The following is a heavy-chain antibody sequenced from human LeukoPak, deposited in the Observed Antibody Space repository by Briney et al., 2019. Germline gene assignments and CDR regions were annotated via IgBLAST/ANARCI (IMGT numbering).Heavy chain of an antibody. Sequence: SETLTLTCTVSGGSISSGSYYWSWIRQPAGKGLEWIGRIYTSGSTNYNPSLKSRVTISVDTSKNQFSLKLSSVTGADTAVYYCARGEGEYYYDSSGYYGYWGQGTLVTVSS. D-gene: IGHD3-22*01. CDR2: IYTSGST. CDR3: ARGEGEYYYDSSGYYGY. J-gene: IGHJ4*02. V-gene: IGHV4-61*02. CDR1: GGSISSGSYY.